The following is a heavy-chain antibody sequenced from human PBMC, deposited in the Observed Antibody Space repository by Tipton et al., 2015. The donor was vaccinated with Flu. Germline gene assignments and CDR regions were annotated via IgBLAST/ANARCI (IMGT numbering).Heavy chain of an antibody. V-gene: IGHV4-4*07. CDR3: ARDLRSYSGYTGGDAFDL. J-gene: IGHJ3*01. CDR2: ISTSGST. D-gene: IGHD5-12*01. CDR1: GGSVTSSY. Sequence: TLSLSCTVSGGSVTSSYWSWIRQPAGKGLEWIGRISTSGSTNYNASLESRVTMSRDTSKNHFSLRLSSATAADTALYYCARDLRSYSGYTGGDAFDLWGPGIMVTVSS.